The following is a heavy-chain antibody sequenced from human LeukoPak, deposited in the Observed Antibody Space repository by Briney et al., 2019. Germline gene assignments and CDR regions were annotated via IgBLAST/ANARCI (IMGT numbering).Heavy chain of an antibody. CDR3: AKVPRYCSSASCLKPYYYYGMDV. Sequence: AGGSLRLSCAASGFNFSNYGIHWVRQAPGKGLEWVAVISYDGSNKYYADSVKGRFTISRDNSKNTLYLQMNSLRAEDTAVYYCAKVPRYCSSASCLKPYYYYGMDVWGQGTTVTVSS. CDR2: ISYDGSNK. D-gene: IGHD2-2*01. CDR1: GFNFSNYG. J-gene: IGHJ6*02. V-gene: IGHV3-30*18.